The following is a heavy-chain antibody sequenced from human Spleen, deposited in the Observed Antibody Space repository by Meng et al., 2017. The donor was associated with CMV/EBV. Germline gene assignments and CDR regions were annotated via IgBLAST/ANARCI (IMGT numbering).Heavy chain of an antibody. CDR2: ISYDGSNK. CDR1: TFSRYC. V-gene: IGHV3-30*18. D-gene: IGHD6-13*01. J-gene: IGHJ4*02. CDR3: AKDPSSGVATAGTWYFDY. Sequence: TFSRYCMNLVRQAPGKGLEWVAVISYDGSNKYYADSVKGRFTISRDTSKNTLYLQMNSLRAEDTAVYYCAKDPSSGVATAGTWYFDYWGQGTLVTVSS.